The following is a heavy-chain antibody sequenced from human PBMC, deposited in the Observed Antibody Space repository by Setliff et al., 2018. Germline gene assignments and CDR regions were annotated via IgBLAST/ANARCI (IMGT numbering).Heavy chain of an antibody. CDR1: GYTFTSYD. D-gene: IGHD1-26*01. CDR2: ISAYNGNT. CDR3: ARDWNADSGSYDYYYGMDV. J-gene: IGHJ6*02. Sequence: ASVKVSCKASGYTFTSYDISWVRQAPGQGLEWMGWISAYNGNTNYAQKLQGRVTMTTDTSTSTVYMELSSLRSEDTAVYYCARDWNADSGSYDYYYGMDVWGQGTTVTVSS. V-gene: IGHV1-18*01.